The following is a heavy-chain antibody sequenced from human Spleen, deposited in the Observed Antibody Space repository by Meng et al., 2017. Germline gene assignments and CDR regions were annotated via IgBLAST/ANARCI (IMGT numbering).Heavy chain of an antibody. D-gene: IGHD6-13*01. CDR2: IISKSGGT. CDR3: ARVIAAGGQVSTPYDY. CDR1: GYTFSDYN. J-gene: IGHJ4*02. V-gene: IGHV1-2*06. Sequence: ASVKVSCKASGYTFSDYNIHWVRQAPGQGLEWLGRIISKSGGTNYAQQFQGRVTMTRDTSISTVYMELSRLTSDDTAIYYCARVIAAGGQVSTPYDYWGQGTLVTVSS.